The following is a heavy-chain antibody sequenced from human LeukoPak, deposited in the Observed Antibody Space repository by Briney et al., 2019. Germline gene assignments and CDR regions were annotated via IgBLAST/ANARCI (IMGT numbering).Heavy chain of an antibody. CDR2: IYYSGST. D-gene: IGHD3-22*01. V-gene: IGHV4-59*01. CDR1: GGSISSYY. J-gene: IGHJ4*02. Sequence: PSETLSLTCTVSGGSISSYYWSWIRQPPGKGLEWIGYIYYSGSTNYNPSLKSRVTISVDMSKNQFSLRLSSVTATDTAVYYCVTGGGWLPDYWGQGTLVTVSS. CDR3: VTGGGWLPDY.